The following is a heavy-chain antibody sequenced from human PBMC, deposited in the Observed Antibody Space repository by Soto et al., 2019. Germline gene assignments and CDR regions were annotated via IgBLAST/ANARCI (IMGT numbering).Heavy chain of an antibody. Sequence: GGSLRLSCAASGFTFSSYAMHWVRQAPGKGLEWVAVISYDGSNKCYADSVKGRFTISRDNSKNTLYLQMNSLRAEDTAVYYCARELSNWFDPWGQGTLVTVSS. CDR3: ARELSNWFDP. J-gene: IGHJ5*02. V-gene: IGHV3-30-3*01. CDR2: ISYDGSNK. CDR1: GFTFSSYA.